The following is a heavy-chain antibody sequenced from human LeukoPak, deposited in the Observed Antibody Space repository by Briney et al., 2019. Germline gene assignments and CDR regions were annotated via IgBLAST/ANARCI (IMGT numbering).Heavy chain of an antibody. CDR2: ISSSGSTI. CDR1: GFTFSSYE. CDR3: ARVGDSSGWYSYYYYMDV. D-gene: IGHD6-19*01. J-gene: IGHJ6*03. Sequence: GGSLRLSCAASGFTFSSYEMNWVRQAPGKGLEWVSYISSSGSTIYYADSVKGRFTISRDNAKNSLYLQMNSLRAEDTAVYYCARVGDSSGWYSYYYYMDVWGKGATVTISS. V-gene: IGHV3-48*03.